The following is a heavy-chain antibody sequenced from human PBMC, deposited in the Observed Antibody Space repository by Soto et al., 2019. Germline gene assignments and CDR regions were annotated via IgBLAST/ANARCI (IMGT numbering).Heavy chain of an antibody. CDR1: GGSISSYY. CDR2: IYYSGST. J-gene: IGHJ2*01. D-gene: IGHD2-15*01. V-gene: IGHV4-59*01. Sequence: QVQLQESGPGLVKPSETLSLTCTVSGGSISSYYWSWIRQPPGKGLEWIGYIYYSGSTNYNPSLKSRVTISVDTSKNQFSLKLSSVTAADTAVYYCASTLGCSGGSCLYWYFDLWGRGTLVTVSS. CDR3: ASTLGCSGGSCLYWYFDL.